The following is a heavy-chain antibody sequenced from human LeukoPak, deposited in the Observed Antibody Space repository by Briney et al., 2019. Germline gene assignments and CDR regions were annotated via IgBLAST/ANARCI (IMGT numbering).Heavy chain of an antibody. CDR3: AAGYCSGGSCYSGY. D-gene: IGHD2-15*01. J-gene: IGHJ4*02. CDR1: GGSFSGYY. V-gene: IGHV4-34*01. CDR2: INHSGST. Sequence: SETLSLTCAVYGGSFSGYYWSWIRQPPGKGLEWIGEINHSGSTNYHPSLKSRVTISVDTSKNQFSLKLSSVTAADTAVYYCAAGYCSGGSCYSGYWGQGTLVTVSS.